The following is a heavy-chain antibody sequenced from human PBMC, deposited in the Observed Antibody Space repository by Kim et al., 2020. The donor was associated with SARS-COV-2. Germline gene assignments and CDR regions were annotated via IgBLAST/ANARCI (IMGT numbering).Heavy chain of an antibody. CDR3: AINDKRITMVRGTEEY. V-gene: IGHV3-23*01. CDR1: GFTFSSYA. J-gene: IGHJ4*02. D-gene: IGHD3-10*01. CDR2: ISGSGGST. Sequence: GGSLRLSCAASGFTFSSYAMSWVRQAPGKGLEWVSAISGSGGSTYYADSVKGRFTISRDNSKNTLYLQMNSLRAEDTAVYYCAINDKRITMVRGTEEYWGQGTLVTVSS.